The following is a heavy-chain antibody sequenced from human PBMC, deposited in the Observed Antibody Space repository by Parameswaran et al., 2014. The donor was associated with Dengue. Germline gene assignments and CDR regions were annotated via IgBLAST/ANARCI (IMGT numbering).Heavy chain of an antibody. CDR3: ARDEATVVTPVSGMGV. Sequence: WIRQPPGKGLEWIGFIYHSGSTYYNPSLKSRVTMSLDTSKNQISLKLTSVTAADTAVYYCARDEATVVTPVSGMGVWGPRDHGHRLL. CDR2: IYHSGST. V-gene: IGHV4-38-2*02. D-gene: IGHD4-23*01. J-gene: IGHJ6*01.